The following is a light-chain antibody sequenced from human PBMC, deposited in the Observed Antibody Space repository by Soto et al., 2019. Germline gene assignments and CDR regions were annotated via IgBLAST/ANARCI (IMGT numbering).Light chain of an antibody. Sequence: QSVLTQPPSVSGAPGQRVTISCTGSSSNIGAGYDVHWYQQLPGSAPKLLIYANNNRPSGVPDRLSGSKSGTSASLAITGLQAEDEADYYCQSYDSSLSGFAVFGGGTQLTVL. J-gene: IGLJ7*01. CDR2: ANN. CDR3: QSYDSSLSGFAV. V-gene: IGLV1-40*01. CDR1: SSNIGAGYD.